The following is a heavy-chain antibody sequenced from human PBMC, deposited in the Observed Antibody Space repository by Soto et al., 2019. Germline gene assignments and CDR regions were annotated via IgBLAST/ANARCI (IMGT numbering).Heavy chain of an antibody. J-gene: IGHJ6*02. CDR2: ISAYNGNT. CDR3: AREARWFGETPLYYGMDV. D-gene: IGHD3-10*01. CDR1: GYTFTSYG. Sequence: ASVKVSCKASGYTFTSYGISWVRQAPGQGLEWMGWISAYNGNTNYAQKLQGRVTMTTDTSTSTAYMELRSLRSDDTAVYYCAREARWFGETPLYYGMDVWGQGTTVTVSS. V-gene: IGHV1-18*01.